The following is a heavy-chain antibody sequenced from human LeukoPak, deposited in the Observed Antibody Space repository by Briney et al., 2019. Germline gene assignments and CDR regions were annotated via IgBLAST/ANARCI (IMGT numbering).Heavy chain of an antibody. CDR2: MNPNSGKT. Sequence: ASVKVSCKASGYTFTSYDINWVRQATGQGLEWMGWMNPNSGKTGYAQKFQGRVTITRNTSISTAYLELSSLRSEDTAVYYCWLAAAGTVTSFDYWGQGTLSPSPQ. J-gene: IGHJ4*02. D-gene: IGHD6-13*01. CDR3: WLAAAGTVTSFDY. V-gene: IGHV1-8*03. CDR1: GYTFTSYD.